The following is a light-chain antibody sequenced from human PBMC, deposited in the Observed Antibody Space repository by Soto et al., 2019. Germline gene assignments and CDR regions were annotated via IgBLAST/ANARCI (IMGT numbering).Light chain of an antibody. CDR1: QSASGN. V-gene: IGKV3-15*01. CDR3: QQYNNWPPWT. J-gene: IGKJ1*01. CDR2: GAS. Sequence: EIVMTQSPATLSVSPGERATLSCRASQSASGNLAWYQQKPGQAPRLLIYGASTRATGIPARFSGSGSGTEFTLTISSLQSEDFAVYYCQQYNNWPPWTVGQGTKVDIK.